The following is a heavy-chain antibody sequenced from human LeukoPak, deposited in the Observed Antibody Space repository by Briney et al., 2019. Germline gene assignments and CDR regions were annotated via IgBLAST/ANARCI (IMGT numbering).Heavy chain of an antibody. CDR2: IYYSGST. D-gene: IGHD4-23*01. CDR1: GGSISSGGYY. CDR3: ARLSRGDYGGNLIDY. J-gene: IGHJ4*02. Sequence: PSETLSLTCTVSGGSISSGGYYWSWIRQPPGKGLEWIGYIYYSGSTNYNPSLKSRVTISVDTSKNQFSLKLSSVTAADTAVYYCARLSRGDYGGNLIDYWGQGTLVTVSS. V-gene: IGHV4-61*08.